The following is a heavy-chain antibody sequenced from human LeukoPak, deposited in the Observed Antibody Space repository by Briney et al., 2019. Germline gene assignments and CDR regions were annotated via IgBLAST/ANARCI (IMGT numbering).Heavy chain of an antibody. CDR1: GFTFSSYW. CDR3: ARDFSLDN. Sequence: GGSLRLSCAASGFTFSSYWMTWVRQAPGKGLEWVANIKQDGGDKYYVDSVKGRFTISRDNAKNSLYLQMNSLRAEDSAFYYCARDFSLDNWGQGTLVTVSS. V-gene: IGHV3-7*04. CDR2: IKQDGGDK. J-gene: IGHJ4*02.